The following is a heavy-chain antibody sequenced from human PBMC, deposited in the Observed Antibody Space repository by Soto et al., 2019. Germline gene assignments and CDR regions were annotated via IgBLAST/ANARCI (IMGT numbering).Heavy chain of an antibody. CDR1: GYTFTDYG. J-gene: IGHJ4*02. D-gene: IGHD6-6*01. V-gene: IGHV1-18*01. Sequence: QVELVQSGAEVKKPGASVKVYCKASGYTFTDYGISWVRQAPGQGLEWMGWIHTYNGNTNYEQKTQGRVTMTTASSTSTAYMELRSLRSDDTAVYYCARDAQYSGRWHPIDSWGRGTLFTVSS. CDR2: IHTYNGNT. CDR3: ARDAQYSGRWHPIDS.